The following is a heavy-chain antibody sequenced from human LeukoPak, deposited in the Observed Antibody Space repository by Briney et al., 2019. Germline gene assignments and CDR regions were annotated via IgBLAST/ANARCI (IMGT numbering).Heavy chain of an antibody. D-gene: IGHD4-11*01. CDR3: ARSRNSNYVTDY. V-gene: IGHV1-46*01. J-gene: IGHJ4*02. Sequence: ASVKVSCKASGYTFTSYYMHWVRQAPGQGLEWMGIINPSGGSTSYAQKFQGRVTMTRDMSTSTVYMELSSLRSEDTAVYYCARSRNSNYVTDYWGQGTLVNGSS. CDR2: INPSGGST. CDR1: GYTFTSYY.